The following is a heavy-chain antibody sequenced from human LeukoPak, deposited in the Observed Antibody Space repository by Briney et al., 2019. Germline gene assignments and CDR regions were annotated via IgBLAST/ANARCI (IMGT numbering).Heavy chain of an antibody. CDR3: AREYGSGSFFGY. V-gene: IGHV3-7*01. CDR2: IKQDGSNK. D-gene: IGHD3-10*01. CDR1: GFTFSSYW. J-gene: IGHJ4*02. Sequence: GGSLRLSCAASGFTFSSYWMSWVRQAPGKGLEWVANIKQDGSNKYYADFVKGRFTISRDNSKNTLYLQMNSLRVEDTAMYYCAREYGSGSFFGYWGQGTLVTVSS.